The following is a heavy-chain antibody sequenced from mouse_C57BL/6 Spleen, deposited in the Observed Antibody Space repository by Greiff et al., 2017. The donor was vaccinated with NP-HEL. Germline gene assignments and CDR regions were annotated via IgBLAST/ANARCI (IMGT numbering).Heavy chain of an antibody. J-gene: IGHJ4*01. Sequence: QVQLQQSGAELVKPGASVKISCKASGYAFSRYWMNWVKQRPGKGLAWIGQIYPGDGDTNYNGKFKGKATLTADKSSSTAYMQLSSLTSEDSAVYFCARDSSGYDYAMDYWGQGTSVTVSS. V-gene: IGHV1-80*01. CDR3: ARDSSGYDYAMDY. D-gene: IGHD3-2*02. CDR1: GYAFSRYW. CDR2: IYPGDGDT.